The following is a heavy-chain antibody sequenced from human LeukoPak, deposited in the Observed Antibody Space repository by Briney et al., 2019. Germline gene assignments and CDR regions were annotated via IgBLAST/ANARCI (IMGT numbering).Heavy chain of an antibody. Sequence: ASVKVSCKASGYTFTGYYMHWVRQAPGQGLEWMGWINPNSGGTNYAQKFQGWVTMTRDTSISTAYMELSRPRSDDTAVYYCARGHSYSSSFDYWGQGTLVTVSS. V-gene: IGHV1-2*04. D-gene: IGHD6-13*01. CDR3: ARGHSYSSSFDY. CDR1: GYTFTGYY. CDR2: INPNSGGT. J-gene: IGHJ4*02.